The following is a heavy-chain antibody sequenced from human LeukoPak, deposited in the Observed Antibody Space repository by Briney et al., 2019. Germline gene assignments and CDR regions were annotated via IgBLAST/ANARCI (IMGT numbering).Heavy chain of an antibody. V-gene: IGHV1-18*01. Sequence: GASVKVSCKASGGTFSSYAISWVRQAPGQGLEWMGWISAYNGNTNYAQKLQGRVTMTTDTSTSTAYMELRSLRSDDTAVYYCARDRYNWFDPWGQGTLVTVSS. CDR1: GGTFSSYA. CDR2: ISAYNGNT. CDR3: ARDRYNWFDP. J-gene: IGHJ5*02.